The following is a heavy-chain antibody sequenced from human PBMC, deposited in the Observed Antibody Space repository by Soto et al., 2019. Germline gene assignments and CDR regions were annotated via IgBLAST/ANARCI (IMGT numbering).Heavy chain of an antibody. CDR2: TYSSAYT. CDR3: ARRYGYYFDY. D-gene: IGHD4-17*01. V-gene: IGHV4-59*08. J-gene: IGHJ4*02. Sequence: PSETLSLTCSVSGDSISGSYWSWVRQPPGRRLEWIGYTYSSAYTNYNPSLKSRVTISVDTSKNQLSLKLSSVTAADTAVYYCARRYGYYFDYWGQGTLVTVSS. CDR1: GDSISGSY.